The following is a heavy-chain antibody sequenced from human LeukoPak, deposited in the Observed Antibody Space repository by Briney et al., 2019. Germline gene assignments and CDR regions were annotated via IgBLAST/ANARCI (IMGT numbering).Heavy chain of an antibody. J-gene: IGHJ5*02. CDR1: GFTFSSYG. Sequence: PGGSLRLSCAASGFTFSSYGMHWVRQGPGKGLGWVSRRRSTDYADSVKGRFTISRENAKNTLYLQMNSLRAEDTALYYCARTPTLPLAGGFDPWGQGSLVSVSS. CDR3: ARTPTLPLAGGFDP. V-gene: IGHV3-74*01. CDR2: RRST. D-gene: IGHD7-27*01.